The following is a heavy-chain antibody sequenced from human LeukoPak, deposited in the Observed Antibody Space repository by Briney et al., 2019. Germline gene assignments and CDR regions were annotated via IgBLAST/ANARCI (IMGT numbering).Heavy chain of an antibody. J-gene: IGHJ4*02. CDR1: GFTLSSFG. CDR2: ISYDGSNK. V-gene: IGHV3-30*18. Sequence: GGSLRLSCAASGFTLSSFGMHWVRQAPGKGLEWVAIISYDGSNKYYADSVKGRFTISRDNSKNTLYLQLNSLRIEDTAVYYCAKDLSYSTDWPYFDYWGQGTLVTVSS. CDR3: AKDLSYSTDWPYFDY. D-gene: IGHD6-19*01.